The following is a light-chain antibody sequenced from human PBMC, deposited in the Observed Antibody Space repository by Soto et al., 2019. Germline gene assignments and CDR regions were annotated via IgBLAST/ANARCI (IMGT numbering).Light chain of an antibody. CDR1: SSNIGAGYD. CDR2: ANT. V-gene: IGLV1-40*01. Sequence: QSALTQPPSVSGAPGQRVTISCTGSSSNIGAGYDVHWYQQLPGTAPKLLIYANTNRPSGVPGRFSGSKSGTSASLAITGLQAEDEADYYCAAWDDSLNGVVFGGGTKVTVL. CDR3: AAWDDSLNGVV. J-gene: IGLJ2*01.